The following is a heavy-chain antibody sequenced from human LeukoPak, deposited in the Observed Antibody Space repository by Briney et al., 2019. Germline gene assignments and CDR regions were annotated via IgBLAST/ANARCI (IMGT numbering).Heavy chain of an antibody. CDR3: ASGTPSPDIVVVPAAENWFDP. Sequence: SVKVSCKASGGTFSSYAISWVRQAPGQGLEWVGGIIPIFGTANYAQKFQGRVTITAHESTSTAYMELSSLRSEDTAVYYCASGTPSPDIVVVPAAENWFDPWGQGTLVTVSS. D-gene: IGHD2-2*01. J-gene: IGHJ5*02. V-gene: IGHV1-69*01. CDR1: GGTFSSYA. CDR2: IIPIFGTA.